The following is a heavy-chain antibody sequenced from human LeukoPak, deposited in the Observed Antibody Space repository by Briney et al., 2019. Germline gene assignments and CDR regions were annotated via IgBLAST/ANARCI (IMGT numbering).Heavy chain of an antibody. Sequence: GGSLRLSCAASGFTFDDYAMHWVRQAPGKGLEWVSGISWNSGSIGYADSVKGRFTISRDNAKNSLYLQMNSLRAEDMALYYCAKSKTVTTEFDHWGQGTLVTVSS. CDR2: ISWNSGSI. CDR1: GFTFDDYA. V-gene: IGHV3-9*03. J-gene: IGHJ4*02. D-gene: IGHD4-17*01. CDR3: AKSKTVTTEFDH.